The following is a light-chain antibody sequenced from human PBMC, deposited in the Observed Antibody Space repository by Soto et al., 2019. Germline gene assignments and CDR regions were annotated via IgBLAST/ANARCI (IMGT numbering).Light chain of an antibody. Sequence: QSALTQPASVSGSPGQSISISCTGTSSDVGAYNRVSWYQHHPGKAPKLMIYEVTNRPSGVSNRFSGSKSANTASLTISGLQAEDEANYYCTSYTSADSWVFGGGTKVTVL. V-gene: IGLV2-14*01. CDR1: SSDVGAYNR. CDR3: TSYTSADSWV. J-gene: IGLJ3*02. CDR2: EVT.